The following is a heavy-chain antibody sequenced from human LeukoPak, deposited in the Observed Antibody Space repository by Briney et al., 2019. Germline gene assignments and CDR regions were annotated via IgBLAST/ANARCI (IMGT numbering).Heavy chain of an antibody. J-gene: IGHJ3*02. V-gene: IGHV1-2*02. D-gene: IGHD4-23*01. CDR1: GYTFTGNC. CDR3: ARELGDYGGNDAFDI. Sequence: GASVKVSCKASGYTFTGNCMHWVRQAPGQGLEWMGWINPNSGGTNYAQKFQGRVTMTRDTSISTAYMELSRLRSDDTAVYYCARELGDYGGNDAFDIWGQGTMVTVSS. CDR2: INPNSGGT.